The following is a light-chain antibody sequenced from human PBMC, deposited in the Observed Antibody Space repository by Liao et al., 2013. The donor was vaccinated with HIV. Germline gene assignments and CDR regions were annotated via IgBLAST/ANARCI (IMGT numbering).Light chain of an antibody. CDR1: ALPKQY. Sequence: SYELTQPPSVSVSPGQTARITCSGDALPKQYAYWYQQKPGQAPVLVIYKDSERPSGIPDRFSGSSSGTTVTLTISGVQAEDEADYYCQSADSSGTCPVFGGGTKLTVL. CDR2: KDS. V-gene: IGLV3-25*03. CDR3: QSADSSGTCPV. J-gene: IGLJ3*02.